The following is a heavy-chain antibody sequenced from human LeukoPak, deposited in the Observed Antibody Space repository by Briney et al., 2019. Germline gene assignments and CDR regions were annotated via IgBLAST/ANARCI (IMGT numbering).Heavy chain of an antibody. V-gene: IGHV3-64*01. Sequence: GGSLRLSCAASGFTFSSYAMHWVRHAPGKGREYDSAISSNGGSTYYANSVKGRFTISRDNSKNTLYLQMGSLRAEDTAVYYCASGPGVTGTALYNWFDPWGQGTLVTVSS. J-gene: IGHJ5*02. CDR2: ISSNGGST. CDR1: GFTFSSYA. CDR3: ASGPGVTGTALYNWFDP. D-gene: IGHD1-20*01.